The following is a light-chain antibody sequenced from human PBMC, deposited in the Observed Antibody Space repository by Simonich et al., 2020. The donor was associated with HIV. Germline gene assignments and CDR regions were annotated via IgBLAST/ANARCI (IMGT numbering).Light chain of an antibody. CDR1: QSISSW. Sequence: DIQMTQSPSTLSASVGARVTITCRASQSISSWLAWYQQKPGKAPKLLIYDASNLETGVPSRFSGSGSGTDFTFTISSLQPEDIATYYCQQYDNLPPKLTFGGGTKVEIK. CDR3: QQYDNLPPKLT. CDR2: DAS. J-gene: IGKJ4*01. V-gene: IGKV1-33*01.